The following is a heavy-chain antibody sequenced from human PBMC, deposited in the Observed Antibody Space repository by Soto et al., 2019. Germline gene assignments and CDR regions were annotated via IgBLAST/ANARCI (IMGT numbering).Heavy chain of an antibody. V-gene: IGHV3-73*01. J-gene: IGHJ4*02. Sequence: EVQLVESGGGLVQPGGSRTLSCAASGFTFRDSTMHWVRQASGKGLEWVGRIGSKASNYATIYGESVKGRFTISRDDSKNTAYLQMTSLKKEDTAVYHCISVMVPAARAFDYWGQGTLVTVSS. CDR2: IGSKASNYAT. D-gene: IGHD2-2*01. CDR3: ISVMVPAARAFDY. CDR1: GFTFRDST.